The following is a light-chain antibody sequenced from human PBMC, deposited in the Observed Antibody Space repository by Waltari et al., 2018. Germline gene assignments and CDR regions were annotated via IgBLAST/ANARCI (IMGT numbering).Light chain of an antibody. Sequence: EVVMTQSPATLSVSPGERATLSCRASQSVSSNLAWYQQKPGQAHRLLIYSASTRATSIPTRFSGSGSGTEFTLTINSLQSEDFAVYYCQHYDNWPPYTFGPGTNLEI. CDR1: QSVSSN. J-gene: IGKJ2*01. V-gene: IGKV3-15*01. CDR3: QHYDNWPPYT. CDR2: SAS.